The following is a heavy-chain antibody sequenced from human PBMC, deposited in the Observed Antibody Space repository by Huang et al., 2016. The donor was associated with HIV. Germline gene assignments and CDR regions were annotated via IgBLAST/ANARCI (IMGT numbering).Heavy chain of an antibody. J-gene: IGHJ6*03. V-gene: IGHV4-39*01. CDR3: ARHREGPVAYYSGWGSHLNYMDV. CDR2: IYCKGST. D-gene: IGHD3-10*01. CDR1: GGSIRSSDYH. Sequence: QLLLQESGPGLVKPSEALALTCAVSGGSIRSSDYHWGWIRQPPGKGLGGIGRIYCKGSTHYSPSLKSLVTRAVDTSKNLFFLNLTAMTAADTAVYYCARHREGPVAYYSGWGSHLNYMDVWGRGRTVVVSS.